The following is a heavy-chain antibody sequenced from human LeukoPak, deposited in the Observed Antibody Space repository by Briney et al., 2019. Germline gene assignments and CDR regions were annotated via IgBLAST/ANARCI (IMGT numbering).Heavy chain of an antibody. D-gene: IGHD3-10*01. CDR3: AALPYYYGSGSYYVDY. J-gene: IGHJ4*02. CDR2: IVVGSGNT. Sequence: SVKVSCKASGFTFTSSAMQWVRQARGQRTERIGLIVVGSGNTNYAQKFQERVTITRDMSTSTACMELSSLRSEDTAVYYCAALPYYYGSGSYYVDYWGQGTLVTVSS. CDR1: GFTFTSSA. V-gene: IGHV1-58*02.